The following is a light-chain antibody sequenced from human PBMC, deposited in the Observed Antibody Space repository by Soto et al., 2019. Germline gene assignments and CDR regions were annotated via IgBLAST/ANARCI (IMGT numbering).Light chain of an antibody. Sequence: EIVLTQSPGTLSLSPGERATLSCRASQIVSSTYLAWYQQKPGQAPRLLIYGTSSRATGIPDRFSGSGSGTDFTLTISRLEPEDFAVYYCQQYGRSPPMYTFGQGTKLEIK. CDR1: QIVSSTY. CDR3: QQYGRSPPMYT. CDR2: GTS. V-gene: IGKV3-20*01. J-gene: IGKJ2*01.